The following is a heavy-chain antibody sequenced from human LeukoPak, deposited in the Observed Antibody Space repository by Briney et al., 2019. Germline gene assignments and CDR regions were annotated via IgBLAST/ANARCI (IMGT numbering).Heavy chain of an antibody. D-gene: IGHD3-9*01. CDR1: GFTFSSYA. Sequence: PGGSLRLSCAASGFTFSSYAIHWVRQAPGKGLEWVAVISYDGSNKYYADSVKGRFTISRGNSKNTLYLQMNSLRAEDTAVYYCARDKADYDNLTGYWYNWFDPWGQGTLVTVSS. J-gene: IGHJ5*02. CDR2: ISYDGSNK. CDR3: ARDKADYDNLTGYWYNWFDP. V-gene: IGHV3-30*04.